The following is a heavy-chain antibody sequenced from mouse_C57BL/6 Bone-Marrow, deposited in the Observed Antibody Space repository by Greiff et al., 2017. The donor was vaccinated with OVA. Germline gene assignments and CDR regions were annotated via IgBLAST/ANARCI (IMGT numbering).Heavy chain of an antibody. D-gene: IGHD3-2*02. CDR3: ARQTAQATLAY. V-gene: IGHV4-1*01. CDR1: GIDFSRYW. J-gene: IGHJ3*01. Sequence: VKLMESGGGLVQPGGSLKLSCAASGIDFSRYWMSWVRRAPGKGLEWIGEINPDSSTINYAPSLKDKFIISRDNAKNTLYLHMSKVRYEDTALFYCARQTAQATLAYWGPGTLVTVSA. CDR2: INPDSSTI.